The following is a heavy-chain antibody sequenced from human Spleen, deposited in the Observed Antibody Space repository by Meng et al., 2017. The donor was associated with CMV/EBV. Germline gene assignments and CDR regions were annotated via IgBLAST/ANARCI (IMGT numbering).Heavy chain of an antibody. D-gene: IGHD2-15*01. J-gene: IGHJ4*02. Sequence: QITLKESGPTLVKPTQTLTLTVTFSGFSLSTSGMGVGWILQPPGKALEWLALIYWDDDKRYSPSLKSRLTITRDTSKNQVVLTMTNMDPVDTATYYCAHRDYCSGGTCTFDYWGQGTLVTVSS. CDR1: GFSLSTSGMG. V-gene: IGHV2-5*02. CDR3: AHRDYCSGGTCTFDY. CDR2: IYWDDDK.